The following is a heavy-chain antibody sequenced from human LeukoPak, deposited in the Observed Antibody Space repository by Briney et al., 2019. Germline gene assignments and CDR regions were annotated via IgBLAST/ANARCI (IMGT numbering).Heavy chain of an antibody. D-gene: IGHD3-22*01. J-gene: IGHJ4*02. Sequence: ASVKVSCKASGHTFTGYYMHWVRQAPGQGLEWMGWINPNSGGTNYAQKFQGRVTMTRDTSISTAYMELSRLRSDDTAVYYCARGVFSSGYFGPLGNWGQGTLVTVSS. CDR2: INPNSGGT. V-gene: IGHV1-2*02. CDR3: ARGVFSSGYFGPLGN. CDR1: GHTFTGYY.